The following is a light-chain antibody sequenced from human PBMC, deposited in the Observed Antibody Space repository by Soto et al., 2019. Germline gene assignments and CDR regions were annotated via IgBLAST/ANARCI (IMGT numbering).Light chain of an antibody. V-gene: IGKV1-5*03. CDR1: QSISMW. CDR2: KAS. J-gene: IGKJ1*01. CDR3: QQYNSYWT. Sequence: DIQMTQSPSTLSASVGDIVTITCRASQSISMWLAWYQQKPGKAPNLLIYKASTLGSEVPSRFSGSGSGTEFPLTISSLQPDDFASYYCQQYNSYWTFGQGTKVEIK.